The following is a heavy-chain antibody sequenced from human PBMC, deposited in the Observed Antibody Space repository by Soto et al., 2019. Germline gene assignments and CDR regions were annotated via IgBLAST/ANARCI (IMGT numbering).Heavy chain of an antibody. J-gene: IGHJ4*02. D-gene: IGHD3-10*01. V-gene: IGHV3-21*01. CDR1: GFTFSSYS. CDR3: ARGGVRYYGSGTTPLYYFDY. CDR2: ISSSSSYI. Sequence: EVQLLESGGGLVQPGGSLRLSCAASGFTFSSYSMNWVRQAPGKGLEWVSSISSSSSYIYYADSVKGRFTISRDNAKNSLYLQMNSLRAEDTAVYYCARGGVRYYGSGTTPLYYFDYWGQGTLVTVSS.